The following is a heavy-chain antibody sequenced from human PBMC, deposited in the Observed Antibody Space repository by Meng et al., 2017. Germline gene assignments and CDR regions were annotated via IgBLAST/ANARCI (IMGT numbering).Heavy chain of an antibody. V-gene: IGHV4-61*01. Sequence: GQVQEPDPGLGRPSETLSPTCTVSGDSVTVGSHYWSWIRQPPGKGLEWIGYIDYGGSTSYNPSLRSRVTISVDTSNNQFSLKLSSVTAADTAVFYCARTRGDYYFDYWGQGTLVTVSS. CDR1: GDSVTVGSHY. D-gene: IGHD3-16*01. CDR2: IDYGGST. CDR3: ARTRGDYYFDY. J-gene: IGHJ4*02.